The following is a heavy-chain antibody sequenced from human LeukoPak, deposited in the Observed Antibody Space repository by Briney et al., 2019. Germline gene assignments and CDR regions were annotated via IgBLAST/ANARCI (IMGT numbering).Heavy chain of an antibody. J-gene: IGHJ6*03. CDR3: ARDGPLSYYDILTGYPNYYYYYMDV. CDR1: GGSISSYY. CDR2: IYTSGST. D-gene: IGHD3-9*01. V-gene: IGHV4-4*07. Sequence: PSETLSLTCTVSGGSISSYYWSWIRQPAGKGLEWIGRIYTSGSTNYNPSLKSRVTMSVDTSKNQFSLKLSSVTAADTAVYYCARDGPLSYYDILTGYPNYYYYYMDVWGKGTTVTISS.